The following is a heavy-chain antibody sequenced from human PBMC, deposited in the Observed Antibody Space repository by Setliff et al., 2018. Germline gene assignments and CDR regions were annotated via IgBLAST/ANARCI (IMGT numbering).Heavy chain of an antibody. D-gene: IGHD1-1*01. Sequence: SETLSLTCTVSGASISSGGYYWTWIRQPAGKALEWTGHISPSGSTTYNPSLKSRFTISRDNAKNTLYLQMNSLRADDTAVYYCARDREGDGNYYMDVWGKGTTVTVSS. CDR2: ISPSGST. V-gene: IGHV4-61*09. J-gene: IGHJ6*03. CDR3: ARDREGDGNYYMDV. CDR1: GASISSGGYY.